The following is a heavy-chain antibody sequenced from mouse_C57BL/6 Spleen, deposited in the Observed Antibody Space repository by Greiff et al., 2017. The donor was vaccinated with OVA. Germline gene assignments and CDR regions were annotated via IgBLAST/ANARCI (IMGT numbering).Heavy chain of an antibody. CDR2: INPGSGGT. Sequence: VQLKESGAELVRPGTSVKVSCKASGYAFTNYLIEWVKQRPGQGLEWIGVINPGSGGTNYNEKFKGKATLTADKSSSTAYMQLSSLTSEDSAVYFCARDSTYYAMDYWGQGTSVTVSS. J-gene: IGHJ4*01. CDR1: GYAFTNYL. D-gene: IGHD2-5*01. CDR3: ARDSTYYAMDY. V-gene: IGHV1-54*01.